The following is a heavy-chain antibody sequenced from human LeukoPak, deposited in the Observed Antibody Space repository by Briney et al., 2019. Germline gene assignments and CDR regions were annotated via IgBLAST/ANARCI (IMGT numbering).Heavy chain of an antibody. J-gene: IGHJ4*02. V-gene: IGHV3-23*01. CDR2: ISERGGST. D-gene: IGHD3-10*01. CDR3: AKRGVVIRGLLVIGYHQEAYHYDF. CDR1: GISLSNYA. Sequence: GGSLRLSCVVSGISLSNYAMTWVRQAPGKGLEWVSYISERGGSTTYADSVKGRFTISRDNSLNPLYLQMNNLRAEDTAVYFCAKRGVVIRGLLVIGYHQEAYHYDFWGQGVLVTVSS.